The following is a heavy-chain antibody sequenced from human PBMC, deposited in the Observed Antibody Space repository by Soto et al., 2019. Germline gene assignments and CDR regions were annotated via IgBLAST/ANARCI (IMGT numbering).Heavy chain of an antibody. CDR3: ARDDYLYYDDSSGYHFDD. D-gene: IGHD3-22*01. J-gene: IGHJ4*02. CDR2: ISDSSNTI. V-gene: IGHV3-48*01. Sequence: GGSLRLSCAASGVTFNTYNMNWVRQAPGKGLEWVSYISDSSNTIHYADSVKGRFTISRDNAKNSLYLQMNSLRAEDTAVYYCARDDYLYYDDSSGYHFDDWGQGALVTVSS. CDR1: GVTFNTYN.